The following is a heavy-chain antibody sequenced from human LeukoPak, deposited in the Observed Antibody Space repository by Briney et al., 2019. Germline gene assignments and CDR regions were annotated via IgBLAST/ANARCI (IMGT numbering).Heavy chain of an antibody. V-gene: IGHV1-24*01. D-gene: IGHD3-3*01. CDR1: GYTLTELS. Sequence: GASVKVSCKVSGYTLTELSMHWVRQAPGKGLEWMGGFDPEDGETIYAQKFQGRVTMTEDTSTDTAYVELSSLRSEDTAVYYCATDKVRDYDFWSGPGYWGQGTLVTVSS. J-gene: IGHJ4*02. CDR2: FDPEDGET. CDR3: ATDKVRDYDFWSGPGY.